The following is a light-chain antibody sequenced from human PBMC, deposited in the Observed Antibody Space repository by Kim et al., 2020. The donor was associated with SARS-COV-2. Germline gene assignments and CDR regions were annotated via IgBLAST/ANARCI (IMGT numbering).Light chain of an antibody. J-gene: IGKJ4*01. CDR3: QQYYSSPLT. Sequence: ATINCNSSQSVLYSSNNKNYLAWYQQKPGQPPKLLIYWASTREYGVPDRFSGSGSGTDFTLTISSLQAEDVAVYYCQQYYSSPLTFGGGTKVDIK. CDR1: QSVLYSSNNKNY. CDR2: WAS. V-gene: IGKV4-1*01.